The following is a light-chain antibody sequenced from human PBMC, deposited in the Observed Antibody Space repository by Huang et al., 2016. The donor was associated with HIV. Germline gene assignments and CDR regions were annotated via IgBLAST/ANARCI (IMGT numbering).Light chain of an antibody. CDR2: AAS. V-gene: IGKV1-27*01. Sequence: MTQPPPSLSASIGDRVTLTCRASRDISTFFAWYQQKPGKPPRLLIYAASILHSGVPYRFSGGGSGTNFTLTVSSLQPEDVAIYYWQKYDSAPRTFGQGTKLEL. J-gene: IGKJ1*01. CDR1: RDISTF. CDR3: QKYDSAPRT.